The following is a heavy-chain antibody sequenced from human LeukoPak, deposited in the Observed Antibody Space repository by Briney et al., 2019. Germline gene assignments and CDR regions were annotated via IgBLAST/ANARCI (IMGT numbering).Heavy chain of an antibody. CDR2: IWYDGSNK. V-gene: IGHV3-33*06. Sequence: GGSLRLSCAASGFTFSSYGMHWVRQAPGKGLEWVAVIWYDGSNKYYADSVKGRFTISRDNSKNTLYLQMNSLRAEDTAVYYCAKDASLPYDSSGYFDYWGQGTLVTVSS. CDR1: GFTFSSYG. J-gene: IGHJ4*02. D-gene: IGHD3-22*01. CDR3: AKDASLPYDSSGYFDY.